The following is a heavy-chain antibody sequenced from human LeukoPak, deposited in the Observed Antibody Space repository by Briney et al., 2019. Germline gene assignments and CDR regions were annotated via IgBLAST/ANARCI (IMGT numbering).Heavy chain of an antibody. V-gene: IGHV4-34*01. J-gene: IGHJ3*02. CDR3: ARGYFSTTTCYPPDAFDI. Sequence: PSETLSLTCAVYVGSFSGYYWSWIRQPPGKGLEWIGEINHRGSTNYNPSLRSRVTISVDTSKNQFSLKVNSVTAADAAVYYCARGYFSTTTCYPPDAFDIWGLGTVVTVSS. CDR2: INHRGST. D-gene: IGHD2-2*01. CDR1: VGSFSGYY.